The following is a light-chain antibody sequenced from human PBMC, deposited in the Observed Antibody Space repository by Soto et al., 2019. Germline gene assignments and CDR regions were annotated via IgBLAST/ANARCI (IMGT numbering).Light chain of an antibody. CDR3: CSYARQRVV. Sequence: QSALTQPASVSGSPGQSITISCTGTSSDVGSYNVVSWYQQHPGKAPKLMIYEGNKRPSGVSNRFSGSKSGNTASLTISGLQAEDEADYYCCSYARQRVVFGGGTKVTVL. CDR1: SSDVGSYNV. CDR2: EGN. V-gene: IGLV2-23*01. J-gene: IGLJ2*01.